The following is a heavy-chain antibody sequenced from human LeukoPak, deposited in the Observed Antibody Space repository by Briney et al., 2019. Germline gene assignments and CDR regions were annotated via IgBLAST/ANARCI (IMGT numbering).Heavy chain of an antibody. Sequence: GESLRLSCAASGFTFSGYSMNWVRQAPGKGLEWVSYISSSGSTIYYADSVKGRFTISRDNAKNSLYLQMNSLRAEDTAVYYCARTTITMIGHDAFDIWGQGTMVTVSS. V-gene: IGHV3-48*04. CDR1: GFTFSGYS. CDR2: ISSSGSTI. D-gene: IGHD3-22*01. CDR3: ARTTITMIGHDAFDI. J-gene: IGHJ3*02.